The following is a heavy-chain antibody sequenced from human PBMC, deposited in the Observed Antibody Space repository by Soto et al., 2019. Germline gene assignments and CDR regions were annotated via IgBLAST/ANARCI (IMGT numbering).Heavy chain of an antibody. CDR3: ARGKEQWLVDY. Sequence: SETLSLTCAVYGGSFSGYYWSWIRQPPGKGLEWIGEINHSGSTNYNPSLKSRVTISVDTSKNQFSLKLSSVTAADTAVYYCARGKEQWLVDYWGQGTLVTVSS. CDR1: GGSFSGYY. D-gene: IGHD6-19*01. J-gene: IGHJ4*02. CDR2: INHSGST. V-gene: IGHV4-34*01.